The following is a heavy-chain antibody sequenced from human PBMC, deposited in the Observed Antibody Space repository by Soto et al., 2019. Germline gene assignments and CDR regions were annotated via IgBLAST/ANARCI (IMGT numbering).Heavy chain of an antibody. CDR3: ARVSFYGSGSYYEYYYYYGMDV. V-gene: IGHV3-21*01. Sequence: GGSLRLSCAASGFTFSSYSMNWVRQAPGRGLEWVSSISSSSSYIYYADSVKGRFTISRDNAKNSLYLQMNSLRAEDTAVYYCARVSFYGSGSYYEYYYYYGMDVWGQGTTVTVSS. CDR1: GFTFSSYS. CDR2: ISSSSSYI. D-gene: IGHD3-10*01. J-gene: IGHJ6*02.